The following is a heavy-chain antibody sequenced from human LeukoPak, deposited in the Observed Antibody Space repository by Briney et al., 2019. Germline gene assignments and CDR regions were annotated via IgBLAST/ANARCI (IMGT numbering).Heavy chain of an antibody. CDR1: GGSISSSNW. D-gene: IGHD3-22*01. CDR3: ARDRKYYYDSSGYLPTAQTFDY. CDR2: IYHSGST. Sequence: PSETLSLTCAVSGGSISSSNWWSWIRQPPGKGLEWIGEIYHSGSTNYNPSLKSRVTISVDKSKTQFSLKLSSVTAADTAVYYCARDRKYYYDSSGYLPTAQTFDYWGQGTLVTVSS. J-gene: IGHJ4*02. V-gene: IGHV4-4*02.